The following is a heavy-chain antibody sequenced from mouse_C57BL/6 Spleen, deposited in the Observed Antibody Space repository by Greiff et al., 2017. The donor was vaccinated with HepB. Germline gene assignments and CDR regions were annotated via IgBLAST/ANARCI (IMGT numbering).Heavy chain of an antibody. CDR3: AVTTVVPYYAMDY. CDR1: GFTFSDYG. D-gene: IGHD1-1*01. V-gene: IGHV5-17*01. J-gene: IGHJ4*01. Sequence: DVKLVESGGGLVKPGGSLKLSCAASGFTFSDYGMHWVRQAPEKGLEWVAYISSGSSTIYYADTVKGRFTISRDNAKNTLFLQMTSLRSEDTAMYYCAVTTVVPYYAMDYWGQGTSVTVSS. CDR2: ISSGSSTI.